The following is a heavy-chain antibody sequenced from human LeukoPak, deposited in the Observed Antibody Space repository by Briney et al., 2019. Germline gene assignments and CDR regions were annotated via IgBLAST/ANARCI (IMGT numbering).Heavy chain of an antibody. CDR2: ISSNGGST. Sequence: PGGFLRLSCAASGFTFSSYAMHWVRQAPGKGLEYVSAISSNGGSTYYANSVKGRFTISRDNSKNTLYLQMGSLRAEDMAVYYCARERGHVDIVALDYWGQGTLVTVSS. CDR1: GFTFSSYA. D-gene: IGHD5-12*01. CDR3: ARERGHVDIVALDY. V-gene: IGHV3-64*01. J-gene: IGHJ4*02.